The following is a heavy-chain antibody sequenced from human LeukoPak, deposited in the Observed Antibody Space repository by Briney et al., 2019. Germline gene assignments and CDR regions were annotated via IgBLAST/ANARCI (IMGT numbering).Heavy chain of an antibody. J-gene: IGHJ3*02. CDR1: GGSISSGSYY. Sequence: SETLSLTCTVSGGSISSGSYYWTWIRQPAGKGLEWIGRIYTSGSTNYNPSLKSRVTISVDTSKNQFSLKLSSVTAADTAVYYCARGLAVAGTRGAFDIWGQGTMVTVSS. D-gene: IGHD6-19*01. V-gene: IGHV4-61*02. CDR2: IYTSGST. CDR3: ARGLAVAGTRGAFDI.